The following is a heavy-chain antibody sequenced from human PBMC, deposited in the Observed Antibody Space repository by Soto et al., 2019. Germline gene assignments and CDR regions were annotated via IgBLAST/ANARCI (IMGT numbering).Heavy chain of an antibody. CDR3: TTGRYYYDSSGYSTTYYFDY. V-gene: IGHV3-15*01. CDR1: GFTFSNAW. J-gene: IGHJ4*02. D-gene: IGHD3-22*01. CDR2: IKSKTDGGTT. Sequence: GGSLRLSCAASGFTFSNAWMSWVRQAPGKGLEWVGRIKSKTDGGTTDYAAPVKGRFTISRDDSKNMLYLQMNSLKTEDTAVYYCTTGRYYYDSSGYSTTYYFDYWGQGTLVTVSS.